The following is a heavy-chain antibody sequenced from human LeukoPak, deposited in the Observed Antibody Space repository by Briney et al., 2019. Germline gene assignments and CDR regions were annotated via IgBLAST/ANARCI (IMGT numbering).Heavy chain of an antibody. Sequence: GASVKVSCKASGYTFTSYYMHWVRQAPGQGLEWMGIINPSGGSTSYAQKFQGRVTMTRDTSTSTVYMELSSLRSEDTAVYYCARDGFSVGDGYNLYYWGQGTLVTVSS. D-gene: IGHD5-24*01. CDR1: GYTFTSYY. J-gene: IGHJ4*02. V-gene: IGHV1-46*01. CDR3: ARDGFSVGDGYNLYY. CDR2: INPSGGST.